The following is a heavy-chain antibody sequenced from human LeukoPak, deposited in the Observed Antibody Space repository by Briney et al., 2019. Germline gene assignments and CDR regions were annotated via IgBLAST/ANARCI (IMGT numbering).Heavy chain of an antibody. CDR3: AREGPMLRGVIGGKIDY. V-gene: IGHV3-23*01. D-gene: IGHD3-10*01. CDR2: ISDSGGST. CDR1: GFTFSSYV. Sequence: GGSLRLSCAASGFTFSSYVMNWVRQSPGKGLEWVTGISDSGGSTYYADSVKGRFTISRDNSKNTLYLQMNSLRAEDTAVYYCAREGPMLRGVIGGKIDYWGQGTLVTVSS. J-gene: IGHJ4*02.